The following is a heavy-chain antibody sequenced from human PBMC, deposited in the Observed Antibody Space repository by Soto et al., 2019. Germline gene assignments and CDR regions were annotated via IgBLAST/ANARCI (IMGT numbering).Heavy chain of an antibody. CDR1: GYSLTNYW. J-gene: IGHJ4*02. CDR2: IYVGDSDT. D-gene: IGHD2-21*01. CDR3: ARLVNIFDFDY. V-gene: IGHV5-51*01. Sequence: GESLKISCKGSGYSLTNYWIVWVRQMPGKGLEWMGIIYVGDSDTRYSPSFQGQITISADKSISTAYLQWSSLKPSDNAMYYCARLVNIFDFDYWGQGTLVTVSS.